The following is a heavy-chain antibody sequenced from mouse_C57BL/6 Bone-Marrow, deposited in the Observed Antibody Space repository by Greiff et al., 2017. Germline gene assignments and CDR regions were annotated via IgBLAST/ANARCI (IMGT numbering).Heavy chain of an antibody. J-gene: IGHJ3*01. CDR3: AGYYDYGAY. D-gene: IGHD2-4*01. V-gene: IGHV1-42*01. CDR2: INPSTGGT. CDR1: GYSFTGYY. Sequence: VQLQQSGPELVKPGASVKISCKASGYSFTGYYMNWVKQSPEKSLEWIGEINPSTGGTTYNQKIKAKATLTVDKSSSTAYMQLKSLTSEDSAVYYCAGYYDYGAYWGQGTLVTVSA.